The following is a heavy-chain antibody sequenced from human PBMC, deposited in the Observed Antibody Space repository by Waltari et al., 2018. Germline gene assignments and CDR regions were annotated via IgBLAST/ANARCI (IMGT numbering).Heavy chain of an antibody. J-gene: IGHJ4*02. CDR2: FYQCGIA. V-gene: IGHV4-38-2*02. Sequence: VQLQESGPGLVRPSETLSLTCTVSGYSISSASYWAWIRQPPGKGLEWIGTFYQCGIAFYNPSLKSRVTISAATSRSQFFLRLSSVTAADTAVYYCASYDYGGNTGYFDYWGQGTLVTASS. CDR1: GYSISSASY. CDR3: ASYDYGGNTGYFDY. D-gene: IGHD2-15*01.